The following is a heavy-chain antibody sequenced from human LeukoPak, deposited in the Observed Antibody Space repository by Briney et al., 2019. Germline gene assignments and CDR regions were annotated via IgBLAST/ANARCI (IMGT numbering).Heavy chain of an antibody. CDR3: ARVQGYCSGGSCYGVNWFDP. CDR1: GFIVSSSY. D-gene: IGHD2-15*01. Sequence: PGGSLRLSCEASGFIVSSSYMSWVRQAPGKGLEWVSVIYSGGSTYYVDSVKGRFTISRDNAKNTLHLQMNSLRADDTAVYYCARVQGYCSGGSCYGVNWFDPWGQGTLVTVSS. V-gene: IGHV3-53*01. CDR2: IYSGGST. J-gene: IGHJ5*02.